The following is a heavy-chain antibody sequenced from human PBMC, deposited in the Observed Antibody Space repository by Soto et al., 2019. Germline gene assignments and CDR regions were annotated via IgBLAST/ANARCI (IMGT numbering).Heavy chain of an antibody. V-gene: IGHV3-43D*04. J-gene: IGHJ4*02. CDR1: GFTFDDYA. CDR3: AKDYYDSSGPDY. D-gene: IGHD3-22*01. CDR2: ISWDGGST. Sequence: PGGSLRLSCAASGFTFDDYATHWVRQAPGKGLEWVSLISWDGGSTYYADSVKGRFTISRDNSKNSLYLQMNSLRAEDTALYYCAKDYYDSSGPDYWGQGTLVTVSS.